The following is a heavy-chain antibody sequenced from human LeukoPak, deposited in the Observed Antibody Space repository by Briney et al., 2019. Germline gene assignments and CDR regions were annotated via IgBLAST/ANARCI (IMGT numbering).Heavy chain of an antibody. V-gene: IGHV3-74*01. D-gene: IGHD3/OR15-3a*01. CDR1: GFTFSNIW. Sequence: GGSLRLSCAVSGFTFSNIWMYWVRHAPGKGLMWVSRINPDGTYATYADSVKGRFTISRDNAKNTVYLQMNSLRAEDRAVYYCASLARFYDMDVWGQGTTVTVSS. CDR3: ASLARFYDMDV. CDR2: INPDGTYA. J-gene: IGHJ6*02.